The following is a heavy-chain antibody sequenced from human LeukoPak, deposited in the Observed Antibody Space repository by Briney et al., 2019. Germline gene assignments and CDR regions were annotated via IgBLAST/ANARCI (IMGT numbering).Heavy chain of an antibody. D-gene: IGHD5-24*01. Sequence: PGGSLRLSCAASGFTFATYAISWVRQAPGKGLEWVSSITGSGGITYYADSVKGRFTIPRDNSNNTLFLQMNSLRAEDTAVYYCAKDRWQQPTPGDYLDYWGQGTLVTVSS. J-gene: IGHJ4*02. V-gene: IGHV3-23*01. CDR2: ITGSGGIT. CDR3: AKDRWQQPTPGDYLDY. CDR1: GFTFATYA.